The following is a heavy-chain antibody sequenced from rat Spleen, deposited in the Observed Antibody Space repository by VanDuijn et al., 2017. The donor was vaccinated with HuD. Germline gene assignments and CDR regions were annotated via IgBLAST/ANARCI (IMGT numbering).Heavy chain of an antibody. Sequence: QVQLKESGPGPVQPSQTLSLICTVSGFSLISNSEHWVRQPPGKGLEWMGGIWGDGSTAYNSALKSRLSISRDTSKSQVFLKKSGLQTDDTAIYFCTRSYGGYTSNWFAYWGQGTLVTVSS. D-gene: IGHD1-11*01. V-gene: IGHV2-1*01. CDR2: IWGDGST. CDR1: GFSLISNS. CDR3: TRSYGGYTSNWFAY. J-gene: IGHJ3*01.